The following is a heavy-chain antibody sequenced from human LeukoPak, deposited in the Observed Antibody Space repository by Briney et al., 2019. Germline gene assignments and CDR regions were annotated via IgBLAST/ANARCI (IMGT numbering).Heavy chain of an antibody. CDR3: AKVGDYGGLWDWFDP. CDR1: GFTFSSYA. V-gene: IGHV3-23*01. J-gene: IGHJ5*02. CDR2: ISGSGGST. D-gene: IGHD4-23*01. Sequence: PGGSLRLSYAASGFTFSSYAMSWVRQAPGKGLEWVSAISGSGGSTYYADSVKGRFTISRDNSKNTLYLQMNSLRAEDTAVYYCAKVGDYGGLWDWFDPWGQGTLVTVSS.